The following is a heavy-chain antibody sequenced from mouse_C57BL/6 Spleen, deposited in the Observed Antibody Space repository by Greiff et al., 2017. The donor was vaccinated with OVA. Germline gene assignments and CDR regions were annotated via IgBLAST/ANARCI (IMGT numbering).Heavy chain of an antibody. Sequence: EVQLVESGGGLVKPGGSLKLSCAASGFTFSSYTMSWVRQTPEKRLEWVATISGGGGNTYYPDSVKGRFTISRDNAKNTLYLQMSSLRSEDTALYYCASLRLNYGNRDYWGQGTTLTVSS. D-gene: IGHD2-1*01. V-gene: IGHV5-9*01. CDR3: ASLRLNYGNRDY. CDR1: GFTFSSYT. CDR2: ISGGGGNT. J-gene: IGHJ2*01.